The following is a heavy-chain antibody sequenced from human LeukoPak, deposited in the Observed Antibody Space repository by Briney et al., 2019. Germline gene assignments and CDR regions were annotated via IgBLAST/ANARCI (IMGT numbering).Heavy chain of an antibody. V-gene: IGHV4-39*07. J-gene: IGHJ4*02. Sequence: SETLSLTCTVSGGSISSSGYYWGWIRQPPGKGLEWIGSMYYSGSTYHNPSLKSRATISVDTSKNQFSLKLSSVTAADTAVYYCARDFRGGYDFWSGYYTPYYFDYWGQGTLVTVSS. CDR3: ARDFRGGYDFWSGYYTPYYFDY. CDR2: MYYSGST. D-gene: IGHD3-3*01. CDR1: GGSISSSGYY.